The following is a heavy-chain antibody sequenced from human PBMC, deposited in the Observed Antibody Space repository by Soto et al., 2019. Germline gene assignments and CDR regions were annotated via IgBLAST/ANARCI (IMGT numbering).Heavy chain of an antibody. V-gene: IGHV3-7*01. CDR1: AFSLKTYW. J-gene: IGHJ4*02. CDR3: ATGGSGTYYLGPLDY. D-gene: IGHD3-10*01. CDR2: IRQYGDET. Sequence: EVQLVESGGGLVLPGGFLRLSCVGSAFSLKTYWMAWVRQAPGKGLECVANIRQYGDETFYVDSVKGRFTISRDNANNSVYLQMDNLRAEDTGVYYCATGGSGTYYLGPLDYWGQGIMVIVSS.